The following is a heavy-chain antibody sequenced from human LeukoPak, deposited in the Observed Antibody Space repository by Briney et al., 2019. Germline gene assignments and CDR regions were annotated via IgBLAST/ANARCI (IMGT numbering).Heavy chain of an antibody. CDR3: AKSQVYYYYMDV. V-gene: IGHV3-23*01. CDR2: ISGSGGST. Sequence: GGSLRLSCGASGFTFSSYVMSWVRQAPGKGLEWVSGISGSGGSTYYADSVRGRFTISRDNSKNTLYPQMNSLRAEDTAVYYCAKSQVYYYYMDVWGKGTTVTVSS. CDR1: GFTFSSYV. J-gene: IGHJ6*03.